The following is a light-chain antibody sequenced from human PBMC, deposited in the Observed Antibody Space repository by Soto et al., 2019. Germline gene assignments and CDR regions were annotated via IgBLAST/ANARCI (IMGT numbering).Light chain of an antibody. J-gene: IGLJ2*01. V-gene: IGLV1-51*01. CDR1: SSNIGNNY. Sequence: QSVLTQPPSVSAAPGQKVTISCSGSSSNIGNNYVSWYQQLPGPAPKLLIYANNKRPSGIPDRFSGSKSGTSATLGITGLQTGDEADYYCGTWDSSLSAVVFGGGTKVTVL. CDR2: ANN. CDR3: GTWDSSLSAVV.